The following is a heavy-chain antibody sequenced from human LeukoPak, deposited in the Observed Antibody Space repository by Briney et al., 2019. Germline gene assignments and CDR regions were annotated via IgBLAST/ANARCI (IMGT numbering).Heavy chain of an antibody. J-gene: IGHJ6*03. V-gene: IGHV3-21*01. D-gene: IGHD6-19*01. CDR2: ISINSGYI. CDR1: GFTFSSYG. Sequence: AGGSLRLSCAASGFTFSSYGMNWVRQAPGKGLEWVSSISINSGYIYNADSVKGRFTISRDNAKNSLYLQMNSLRAEDTAVYYCARDASSAWYRAVDYYYMDVWGKGTTVTVSS. CDR3: ARDASSAWYRAVDYYYMDV.